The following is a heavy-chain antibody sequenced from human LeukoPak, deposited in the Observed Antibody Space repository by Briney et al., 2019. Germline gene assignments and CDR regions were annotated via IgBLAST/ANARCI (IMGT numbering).Heavy chain of an antibody. CDR2: IYSGGST. CDR1: GFTVSSNY. D-gene: IGHD2-15*01. Sequence: GGSLRLPCAASGFTVSSNYMSWVRRAPGKGLEWVSVIYSGGSTCYADSVKGRFTISRDNSKNTLFLQMNSLRAEDTAVYYCANLVVVADLYFDYWGQGTLVTVSS. V-gene: IGHV3-53*01. CDR3: ANLVVVADLYFDY. J-gene: IGHJ4*02.